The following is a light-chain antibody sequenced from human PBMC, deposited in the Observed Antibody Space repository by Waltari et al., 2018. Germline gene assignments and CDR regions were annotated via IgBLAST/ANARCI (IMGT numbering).Light chain of an antibody. Sequence: DIQLTQSPSFLSASVGDRVTITCRASQGISSYLAWYQQKPGTAPKLLIYAASTLQSGVPSRFSGSGSGTEFTLTISSLQPEDFATYYCQQLNSYPQTFGQGTKVEIK. CDR2: AAS. CDR1: QGISSY. V-gene: IGKV1-9*01. J-gene: IGKJ1*01. CDR3: QQLNSYPQT.